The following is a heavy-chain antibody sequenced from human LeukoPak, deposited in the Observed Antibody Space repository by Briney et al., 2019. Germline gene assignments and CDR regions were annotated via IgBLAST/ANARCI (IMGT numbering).Heavy chain of an antibody. D-gene: IGHD3-22*01. V-gene: IGHV3-23*01. Sequence: GGSLRLSCAASGFTFSSYAMSWVRQAPGKGLEWVSAISGSGGSTYYADSVKGRFTISRDNSKNTLYLQMNSLRAEDTAVYYCAKASLSYYDSSGYSQPYFDYWGQGTLVTVSS. CDR1: GFTFSSYA. J-gene: IGHJ4*02. CDR3: AKASLSYYDSSGYSQPYFDY. CDR2: ISGSGGST.